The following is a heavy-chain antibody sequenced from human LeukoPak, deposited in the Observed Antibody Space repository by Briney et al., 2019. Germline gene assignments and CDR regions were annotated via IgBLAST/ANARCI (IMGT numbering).Heavy chain of an antibody. CDR1: GFTFDNYA. CDR3: ARAYKDRSLAGKKEFFQH. Sequence: GRSLRLSCAASGFTFDNYAMNWVRQVPGKGLEWISLISWNSGTIGYADSVKGRFTISRDNANNFLYLRMNSLRAEDTALYYCARAYKDRSLAGKKEFFQHWGQGTLVTVSS. J-gene: IGHJ1*01. V-gene: IGHV3-9*01. D-gene: IGHD6-19*01. CDR2: ISWNSGTI.